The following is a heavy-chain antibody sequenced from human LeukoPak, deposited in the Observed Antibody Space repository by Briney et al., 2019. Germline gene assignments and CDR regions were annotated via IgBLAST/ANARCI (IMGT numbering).Heavy chain of an antibody. Sequence: GGSLRLSCATSGFSFTDYPMNWVRQAPGKGLEWVSCITGSGDTTYYADSVRGRFSISRDNSKNTLYLEMNSLRAEDTAVYYCVRNLRKLDYWGQGSLVTVSS. V-gene: IGHV3-23*01. CDR2: ITGSGDTT. CDR3: VRNLRKLDY. D-gene: IGHD1-14*01. J-gene: IGHJ4*02. CDR1: GFSFTDYP.